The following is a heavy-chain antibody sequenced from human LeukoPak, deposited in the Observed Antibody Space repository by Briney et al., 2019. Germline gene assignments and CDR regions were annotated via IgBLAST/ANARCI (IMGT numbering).Heavy chain of an antibody. V-gene: IGHV4-39*01. CDR3: ARHLVGADSYMDA. CDR1: GGSISSSNYY. J-gene: IGHJ6*03. Sequence: SETLSLTCTVSGGSISSSNYYWGWIRQPPGKGLEWIGSNYYSGSTYYNPSLESRVTISVDTSKNQLSLKLRSVTAADTAVYSCARHLVGADSYMDAWGKGTTVTVSS. D-gene: IGHD1-26*01. CDR2: NYYSGST.